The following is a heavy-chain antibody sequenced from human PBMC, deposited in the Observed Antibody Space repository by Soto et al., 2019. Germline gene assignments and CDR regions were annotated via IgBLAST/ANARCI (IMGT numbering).Heavy chain of an antibody. Sequence: QVQVVQSGAEEKKPGASVKVSCKASGYTFTSSTIHWVRQAPGQSLEWMGWINAGNGNTRYSEKFQGRVTITRDTSASTAYMELSSLGSEDTAVYYCARAPMRLVGMVFDYWGQGTLVTVSS. J-gene: IGHJ4*02. V-gene: IGHV1-3*05. D-gene: IGHD2-21*01. CDR2: INAGNGNT. CDR3: ARAPMRLVGMVFDY. CDR1: GYTFTSST.